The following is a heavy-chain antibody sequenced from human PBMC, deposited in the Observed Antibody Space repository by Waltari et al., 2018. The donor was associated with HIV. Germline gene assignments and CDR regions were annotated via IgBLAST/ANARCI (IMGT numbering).Heavy chain of an antibody. CDR1: GFTFSSSW. D-gene: IGHD1-26*01. CDR3: ASSEWELLGRDY. Sequence: EVQLVESGGGLVQPGGSLRLSCTASGFTFSSSWMSWVRQAPGKGLEWVANIKQDGSEKYYVDSVKGRFTISRDNAKNSLYLQMNSLRAEDTAVYYCASSEWELLGRDYWGQGTLVTVSS. CDR2: IKQDGSEK. V-gene: IGHV3-7*03. J-gene: IGHJ4*02.